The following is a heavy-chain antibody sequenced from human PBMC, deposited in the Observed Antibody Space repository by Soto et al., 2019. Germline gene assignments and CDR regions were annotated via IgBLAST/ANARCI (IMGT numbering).Heavy chain of an antibody. Sequence: GGSLRLSCAASGFTFSSSTMNWVRQAPGKGLEWVSAIIVIGGYTYYADSVKGRFTISRDKSKNTLYLQMNSLRAEDTALYYCAKETYYYDCMDVWGQGTTVTVSS. J-gene: IGHJ6*02. V-gene: IGHV3-23*01. CDR3: AKETYYYDCMDV. CDR1: GFTFSSST. CDR2: IIVIGGYT.